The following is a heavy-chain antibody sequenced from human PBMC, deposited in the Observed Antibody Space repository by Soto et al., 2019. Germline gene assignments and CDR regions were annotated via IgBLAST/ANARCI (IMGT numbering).Heavy chain of an antibody. Sequence: ASVKVSCKASGYTFTGYYMHWVRQAPGQGLEWMGWINPNSGGTNYAQKFQGWVTMTRDTYISTAYMELSRPRSDDTAVYYCARDLPYYYDSSGYYSYFDYGGQGTLGTVAS. D-gene: IGHD3-22*01. CDR3: ARDLPYYYDSSGYYSYFDY. J-gene: IGHJ4*02. CDR2: INPNSGGT. V-gene: IGHV1-2*04. CDR1: GYTFTGYY.